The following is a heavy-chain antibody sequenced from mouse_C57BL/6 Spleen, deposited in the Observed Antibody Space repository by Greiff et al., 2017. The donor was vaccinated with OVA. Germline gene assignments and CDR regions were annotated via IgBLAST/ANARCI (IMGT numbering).Heavy chain of an antibody. Sequence: VQLQQSGVELVKPGASVKISCKASGYAFSSYWMNWVKQRPGKGLEWIGQIYPGDGDTNYNGKFKGKATLTADKSSSTAYMQLSSLTSEDSAVYFCARNGDYYDSYFDYWGQGTTLTVSS. CDR1: GYAFSSYW. D-gene: IGHD2-4*01. CDR3: ARNGDYYDSYFDY. J-gene: IGHJ2*01. CDR2: IYPGDGDT. V-gene: IGHV1-80*01.